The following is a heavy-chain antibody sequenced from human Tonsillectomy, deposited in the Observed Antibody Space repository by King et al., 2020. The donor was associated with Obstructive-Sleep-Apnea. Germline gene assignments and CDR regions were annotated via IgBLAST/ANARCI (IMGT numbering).Heavy chain of an antibody. CDR2: IYPGDSDT. V-gene: IGHV5-51*01. D-gene: IGHD5-24*01. J-gene: IGHJ6*02. CDR1: GYSFTSYW. Sequence: QLVQSGAEVKKPGESLKISCKGSGYSFTSYWIGWVRQMPGKGLEWMGIIYPGDSDTRYSPSFQGQVTISADKSISTAYLQWSSLKASDTAMYYCARLRLEYYYYYGMDVWGQGTTVTVSS. CDR3: ARLRLEYYYYYGMDV.